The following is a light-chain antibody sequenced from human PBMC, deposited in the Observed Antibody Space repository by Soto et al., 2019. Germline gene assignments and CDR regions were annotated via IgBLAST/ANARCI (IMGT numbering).Light chain of an antibody. CDR2: GAY. J-gene: IGKJ1*01. V-gene: IGKV3-20*01. CDR1: QRFSNSH. CDR3: QQYGSPWT. Sequence: EIVLTQSPGTLSLSPGERATLSCRASQRFSNSHLAWYQLRPGAPRRLIVYGAYTRATGLPASFSGSGARKDFPPTISRLEPEYSAVYYCQQYGSPWTFGQGTKVDIK.